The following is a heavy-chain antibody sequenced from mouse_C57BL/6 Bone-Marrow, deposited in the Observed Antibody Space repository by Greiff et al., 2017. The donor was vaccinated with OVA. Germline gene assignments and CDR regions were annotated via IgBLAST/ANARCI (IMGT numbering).Heavy chain of an antibody. CDR3: ATDQLGLWYLDV. J-gene: IGHJ1*03. CDR2: TFYSGIT. CDR1: GFSINSDCY. V-gene: IGHV3-3*01. D-gene: IGHD4-1*02. Sequence: EVKLMESGPSLVRPSQTLSLTCTVTGFSINSDCYWICIRQFPGNKLEYIGYTFYSGITYYNPFLDSRTYITRDSSKNQFSLMSSSVTTEDTATYYCATDQLGLWYLDVWGTETTLTVSS.